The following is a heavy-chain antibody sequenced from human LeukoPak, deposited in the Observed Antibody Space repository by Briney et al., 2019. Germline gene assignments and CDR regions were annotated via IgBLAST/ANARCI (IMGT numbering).Heavy chain of an antibody. CDR1: GGTFSSYA. Sequence: SVKVSCKASGGTFSSYAISWVRQAPGQGLEWMGGIIPIFGTANYAQKFQGRVTITTDESTRTAYMELSSLRSEDTAVYYCVRMYSWGSRCYSNSAHCEYCAQGTLVTVSS. CDR3: VRMYSWGSRCYSNSAHCEY. CDR2: IIPIFGTA. V-gene: IGHV1-69*05. J-gene: IGHJ4*02. D-gene: IGHD3-10*01.